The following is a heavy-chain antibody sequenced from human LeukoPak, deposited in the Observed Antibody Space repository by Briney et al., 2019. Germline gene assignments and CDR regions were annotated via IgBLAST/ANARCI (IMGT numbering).Heavy chain of an antibody. CDR2: INHSGST. Sequence: SETLSLTCAAYGGPFSGFYWSWIRQPPGKGLEWIGEINHSGSTNYNPSLKSRVTISVDTSKNQFSLKLSSVTAADTAVYYCATERRAAGSWGQGTLVTVSS. V-gene: IGHV4-34*01. D-gene: IGHD6-13*01. CDR1: GGPFSGFY. CDR3: ATERRAAGS. J-gene: IGHJ4*02.